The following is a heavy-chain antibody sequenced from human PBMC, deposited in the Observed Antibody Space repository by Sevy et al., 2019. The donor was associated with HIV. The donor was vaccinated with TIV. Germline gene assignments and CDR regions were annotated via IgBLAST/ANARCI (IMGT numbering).Heavy chain of an antibody. D-gene: IGHD6-19*01. CDR2: ISTNGDST. CDR1: GFTFSDYL. J-gene: IGHJ2*01. Sequence: GSLRLSCAASGFTFSDYLMHWVRQAPGKGLEYVSGISTNGDSTYHADSVRGRFTISRDNSKNTLYLQMGSLRPDDVAVYYCAREADSSDSYWYFDLWGRGTLVTVSS. V-gene: IGHV3-64*02. CDR3: AREADSSDSYWYFDL.